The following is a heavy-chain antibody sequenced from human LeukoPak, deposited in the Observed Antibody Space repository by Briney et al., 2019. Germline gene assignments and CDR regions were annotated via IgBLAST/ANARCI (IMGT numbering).Heavy chain of an antibody. CDR2: ITNSGVIT. D-gene: IGHD6-6*01. CDR3: AKRGLAARHFDY. CDR1: GFTFSSYA. J-gene: IGHJ4*02. Sequence: PGGSLRLSCAASGFTFSSYAMSWVRQAPGKGLEWVSAITNSGVITYYADSVKGRFTISRDNSKNTLYLQMNSLRAEDTAVYYCAKRGLAARHFDYWGRGTLVTVSS. V-gene: IGHV3-23*01.